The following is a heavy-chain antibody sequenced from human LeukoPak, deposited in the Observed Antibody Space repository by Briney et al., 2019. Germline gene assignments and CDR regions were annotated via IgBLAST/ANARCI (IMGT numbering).Heavy chain of an antibody. V-gene: IGHV3-9*01. CDR1: GFTFDDYA. CDR3: ARAYPPLRTAAAGDQ. Sequence: PGGSLRLSCAASGFTFDDYAMHWVRQAPGKGLEWVSGISWNSGSIGYADSVKGRFTISRDNAKNSLYLQMDSLRAGDTAVYYCARAYPPLRTAAAGDQWGQGTLVTVSS. CDR2: ISWNSGSI. D-gene: IGHD6-13*01. J-gene: IGHJ4*02.